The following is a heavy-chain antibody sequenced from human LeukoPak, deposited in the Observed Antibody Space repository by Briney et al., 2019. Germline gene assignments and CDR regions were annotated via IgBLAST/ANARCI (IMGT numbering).Heavy chain of an antibody. CDR3: ARIPNSPVLRYFDWLPYYYYYGMDV. V-gene: IGHV1-18*01. CDR2: ISTYNGNT. Sequence: ASVKVSCKASGYTFTNYGISWVRQAPGQGLEWMGWISTYNGNTNSAQKFQGRVTMTRDTSTRTAYMELRSLRSDDTAVYYCARIPNSPVLRYFDWLPYYYYYGMDVWGQGTTVTVSS. CDR1: GYTFTNYG. J-gene: IGHJ6*02. D-gene: IGHD3-9*01.